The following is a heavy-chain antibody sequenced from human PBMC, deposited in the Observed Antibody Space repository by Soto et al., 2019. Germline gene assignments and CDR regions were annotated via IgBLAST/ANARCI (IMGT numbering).Heavy chain of an antibody. CDR1: GGSIHSSYW. Sequence: QVQLQESGPGLVKPSGTLSLICDVSGGSIHSSYWWSWVRQPPGRRLEWIGEIFHLGGATYNPSFESRGTISVDKAKNQFYLKLTSVTAADSAIYFCARSFDYWGPGILVTVSS. J-gene: IGHJ4*02. CDR2: IFHLGGA. CDR3: ARSFDY. V-gene: IGHV4-4*02.